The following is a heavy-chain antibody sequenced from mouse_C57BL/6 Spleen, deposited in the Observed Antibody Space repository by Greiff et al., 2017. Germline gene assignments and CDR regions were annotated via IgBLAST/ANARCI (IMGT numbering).Heavy chain of an antibody. V-gene: IGHV7-3*01. CDR1: GFTFTDYY. Sequence: EVKLEESGGGLVQPGGSLSLSCAASGFTFTDYYMSWVRQPPGKALEWLGFIRNKANGYTTEYSASVKGRFTISRDNSQSILYLQMNALRAEDSATYYCARSLYYGPSYYAMDYWGQGTSVTVSS. CDR2: IRNKANGYTT. J-gene: IGHJ4*01. D-gene: IGHD1-1*01. CDR3: ARSLYYGPSYYAMDY.